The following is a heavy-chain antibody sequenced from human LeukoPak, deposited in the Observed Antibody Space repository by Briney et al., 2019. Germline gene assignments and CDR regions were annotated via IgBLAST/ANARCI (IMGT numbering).Heavy chain of an antibody. Sequence: SETLSLTCSVSGGSITSGSYYWSWIRQPAGKGLEWIGRIDTSGNTNYKPSLKSRVTMSVDTSKNQFSLKLSSVTAADTAVYYCARSMVRGVRGYYFDYWGQGTLVTVSS. CDR2: IDTSGNT. V-gene: IGHV4-61*02. CDR1: GGSITSGSYY. J-gene: IGHJ4*02. CDR3: ARSMVRGVRGYYFDY. D-gene: IGHD3-10*01.